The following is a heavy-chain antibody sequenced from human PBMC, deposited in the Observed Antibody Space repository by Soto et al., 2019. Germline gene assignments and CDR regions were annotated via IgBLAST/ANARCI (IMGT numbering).Heavy chain of an antibody. V-gene: IGHV1-18*01. Sequence: ASVKVSCKASGYTFTSYGISWVRQAPGQGLEWMGWISAYNGNTNYAQKLQGRVTMTTDTSTGTAYMELRSLRSDDTAVYYCARSWITFGGVIGRVGHTTNDYWGQGTLVTVSS. J-gene: IGHJ4*02. CDR3: ARSWITFGGVIGRVGHTTNDY. D-gene: IGHD3-16*02. CDR2: ISAYNGNT. CDR1: GYTFTSYG.